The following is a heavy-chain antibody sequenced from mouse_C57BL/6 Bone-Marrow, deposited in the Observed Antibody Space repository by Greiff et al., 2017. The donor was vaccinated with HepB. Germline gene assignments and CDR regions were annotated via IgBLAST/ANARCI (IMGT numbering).Heavy chain of an antibody. CDR2: SRNKANDYTT. J-gene: IGHJ1*03. V-gene: IGHV7-1*01. Sequence: VQLQQSGGGLVQSGRSLRLSCATSGFTFSDFYMEWVRQAPGKGLEWIAASRNKANDYTTEYSASVKGRFIVSRDTSQSILYLQMNALRAEDTAIYYCARDASSYEYFDVWGTGTTVTVSS. CDR3: ARDASSYEYFDV. D-gene: IGHD1-1*01. CDR1: GFTFSDFY.